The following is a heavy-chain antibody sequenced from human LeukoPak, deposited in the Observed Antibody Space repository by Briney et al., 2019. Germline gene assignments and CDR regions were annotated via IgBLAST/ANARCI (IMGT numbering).Heavy chain of an antibody. D-gene: IGHD3-22*01. Sequence: ASVKVSCKASGYTFTSYGISWVRQAPGQGLEWMGWINPNSGGTNYAQKFQGRVTMTRDTSISTAYMELSRLRSDDTAVYYCARVGDSSGYHLDYWGQGTLVTVSS. V-gene: IGHV1-2*02. CDR2: INPNSGGT. CDR1: GYTFTSYG. J-gene: IGHJ4*02. CDR3: ARVGDSSGYHLDY.